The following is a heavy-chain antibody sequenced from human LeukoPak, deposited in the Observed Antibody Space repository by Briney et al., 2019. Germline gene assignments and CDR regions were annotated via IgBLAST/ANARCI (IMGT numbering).Heavy chain of an antibody. Sequence: GESLKISCKGSGYSFTSYWIGWVRQMPGKGLEWMGIIYPGDSDTRCSPSFQGQVTISADKSISTAYLQWSSLKASDTAMYYCARIPVLLWFGELLSWFDPWGQGTLVTVSS. V-gene: IGHV5-51*01. CDR1: GYSFTSYW. D-gene: IGHD3-10*01. CDR2: IYPGDSDT. CDR3: ARIPVLLWFGELLSWFDP. J-gene: IGHJ5*02.